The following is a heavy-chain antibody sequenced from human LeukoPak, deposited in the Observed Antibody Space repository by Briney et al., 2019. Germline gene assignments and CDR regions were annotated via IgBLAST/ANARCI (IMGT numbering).Heavy chain of an antibody. CDR1: GCTFSSYS. CDR3: ARGGTPETYYYYYMDV. V-gene: IGHV3-21*01. D-gene: IGHD1-7*01. Sequence: GGSLRLSCAASGCTFSSYSMNWVRQAPGKGLEWVSSISSSSSYIYYADSVKGRFTISRDNAKNSLYLQMNSLRAEDTAVYYCARGGTPETYYYYYMDVWGKGTTVTVSS. J-gene: IGHJ6*03. CDR2: ISSSSSYI.